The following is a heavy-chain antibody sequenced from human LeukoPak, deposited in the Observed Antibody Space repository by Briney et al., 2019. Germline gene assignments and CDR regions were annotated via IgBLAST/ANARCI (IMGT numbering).Heavy chain of an antibody. CDR1: GFTFSSYS. D-gene: IGHD1-14*01. J-gene: IGHJ3*02. CDR3: ARDRNYALDI. CDR2: ISSTSGII. Sequence: PGGSLRLSCAASGFTFSSYSLNWVRQAPGKGLEWVSYISSTSGIISYADSVKGRFTISTDNARNSLYLQMNSLRDEDTAVYYCARDRNYALDIWGQGTMVTVSP. V-gene: IGHV3-48*02.